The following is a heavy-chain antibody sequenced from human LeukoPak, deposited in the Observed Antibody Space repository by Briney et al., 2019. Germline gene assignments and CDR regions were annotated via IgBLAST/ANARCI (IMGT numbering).Heavy chain of an antibody. V-gene: IGHV1-69*13. CDR1: GGTFSSYA. Sequence: SVKVSCKASGGTFSSYAISWVRQSPGQGLEWMGGIIPIFGTANYAQKFQGRVTITADESTSTAYMELSSLRSEDTAVYYCARDSSRDTGPDYWGQGTLVTVSS. D-gene: IGHD5-24*01. CDR2: IIPIFGTA. J-gene: IGHJ4*02. CDR3: ARDSSRDTGPDY.